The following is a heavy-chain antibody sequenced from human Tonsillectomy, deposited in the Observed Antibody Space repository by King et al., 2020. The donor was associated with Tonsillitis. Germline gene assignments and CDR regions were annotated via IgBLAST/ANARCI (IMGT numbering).Heavy chain of an antibody. CDR1: GFTFSSYS. V-gene: IGHV3-21*01. J-gene: IGHJ4*02. CDR2: ISSSSSYI. D-gene: IGHD3-22*01. CDR3: ARDRYYYDSSGLFDY. Sequence: VQLVESGGGLVKPGGSLRLSCAASGFTFSSYSMNWVRPAPGKGLEWVSSISSSSSYIYYADSVKGRFTISRDNAKNSLYLQMNSLRAEDTAVYYCARDRYYYDSSGLFDYWGQGTLVTVSS.